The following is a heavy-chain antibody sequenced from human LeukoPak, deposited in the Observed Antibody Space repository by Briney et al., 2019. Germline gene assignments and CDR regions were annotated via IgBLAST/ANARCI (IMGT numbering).Heavy chain of an antibody. J-gene: IGHJ4*02. Sequence: GGSLRLSCAASGFIFSGSAMQWVRQTSGKGLEWVGRIRSKANSYATAYAASVKGRFTISRDDSKNTAYLQMNSLKTEDTAVYYCTVGSGILPIYWGQGTLVTVSS. V-gene: IGHV3-73*01. CDR2: IRSKANSYAT. CDR3: TVGSGILPIY. CDR1: GFIFSGSA. D-gene: IGHD3-10*01.